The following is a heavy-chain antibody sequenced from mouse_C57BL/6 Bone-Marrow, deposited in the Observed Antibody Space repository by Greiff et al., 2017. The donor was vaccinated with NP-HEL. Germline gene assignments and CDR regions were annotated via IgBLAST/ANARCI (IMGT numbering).Heavy chain of an antibody. CDR3: ESSITTGVATKFAY. D-gene: IGHD1-1*01. CDR1: GYTFTSYW. J-gene: IGHJ3*01. V-gene: IGHV1-50*01. CDR2: IDPSDSYT. Sequence: QVQLQQPGAELVKPGASVKLSCKASGYTFTSYWMQWVNQRPGQGLEWIGVIDPSDSYTNYNQKFKGKATLTVDTSSSTAYMQLSSLTSEDSAVYYCESSITTGVATKFAYWGQGTRATVSA.